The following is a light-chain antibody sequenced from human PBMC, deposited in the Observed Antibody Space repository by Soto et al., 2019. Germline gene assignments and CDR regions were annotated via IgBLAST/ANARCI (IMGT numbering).Light chain of an antibody. CDR1: HSVSSSY. CDR2: GAS. Sequence: EIVLTQSPGTLSLSPGERATLSCRASHSVSSSYLAWYQQKPGQAPRLLIYGASSRATGIPDRFSGSGSGTDFTLTISRLEPEDFAVYYCQQCSGSPPWTFGQGTKVDI. CDR3: QQCSGSPPWT. V-gene: IGKV3-20*01. J-gene: IGKJ1*01.